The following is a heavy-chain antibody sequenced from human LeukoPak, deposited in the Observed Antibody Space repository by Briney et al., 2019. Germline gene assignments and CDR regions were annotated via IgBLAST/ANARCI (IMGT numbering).Heavy chain of an antibody. J-gene: IGHJ4*02. V-gene: IGHV1-2*02. CDR2: INPNSGGT. CDR3: ARVWGASGYDDY. CDR1: GGTFSSYA. Sequence: ASVKVSCKASGGTFSSYAISWVRQAPGQGLEWMGWINPNSGGTNYAQKFQGRVTMTRDTSISTAYMELSRLRSDDTAVYYCARVWGASGYDDYWGQGTLVTVSS. D-gene: IGHD3-3*01.